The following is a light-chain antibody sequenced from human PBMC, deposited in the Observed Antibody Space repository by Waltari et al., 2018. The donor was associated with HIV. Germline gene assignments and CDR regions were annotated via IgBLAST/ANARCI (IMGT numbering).Light chain of an antibody. CDR2: GAS. J-gene: IGKJ2*01. Sequence: EIVLTQSPGTLSLSPGERATLSCRASQRVRSNYLAWYQQKPGQAPRLLIYGASNRATGIPDRFSGSGSGTDFTLTISRLEPEDFAVYYCQQYGTSPRYTFGQGTKLEMK. CDR1: QRVRSNY. CDR3: QQYGTSPRYT. V-gene: IGKV3-20*01.